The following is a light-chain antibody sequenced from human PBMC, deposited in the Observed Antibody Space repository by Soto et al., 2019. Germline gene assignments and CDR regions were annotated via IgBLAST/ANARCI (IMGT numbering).Light chain of an antibody. J-gene: IGLJ2*01. Sequence: QSALTQPASVSGSPGQSITISCTGTTSDVGRYDYVSWYQQHPGKAPKLVMFEVTRRPSESSNRFSGSKSGNTASLTISGLQAEDEADYYCSSYRNGGTLIFGGGTKLTVL. CDR1: TSDVGRYDY. CDR3: SSYRNGGTLI. V-gene: IGLV2-14*01. CDR2: EVT.